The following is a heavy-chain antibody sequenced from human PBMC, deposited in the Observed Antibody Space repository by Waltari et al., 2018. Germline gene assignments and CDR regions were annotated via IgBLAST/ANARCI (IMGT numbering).Heavy chain of an antibody. CDR1: GGSISSSSYY. CDR3: ARVRGVVYYFDY. V-gene: IGHV4-39*07. J-gene: IGHJ4*02. D-gene: IGHD3-10*01. Sequence: QVQLQESGPGLVKPSETLSLTCTVSGGSISSSSYYWGWIRQPPGKGLEWIGSIYYSGSTYYNPSLKSRVTISVDTSKNQFSLKLSSVTAADTAVYYCARVRGVVYYFDYWGQGTLVTVSS. CDR2: IYYSGST.